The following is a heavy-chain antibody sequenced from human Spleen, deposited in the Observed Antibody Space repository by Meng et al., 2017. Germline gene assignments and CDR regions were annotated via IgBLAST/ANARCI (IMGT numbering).Heavy chain of an antibody. CDR2: ITSSSGYI. V-gene: IGHV3-21*01. Sequence: GGSLRLSCAASGFTFNNYNMNWVRQAPGEGLEWVSSITSSSGYIYYAGSVKGRFTISRDNAKNLLYLQMNSLRAEDTAVYYCARGDSGFFDYWGQGTLVTVSS. CDR1: GFTFNNYN. J-gene: IGHJ4*02. D-gene: IGHD3-10*01. CDR3: ARGDSGFFDY.